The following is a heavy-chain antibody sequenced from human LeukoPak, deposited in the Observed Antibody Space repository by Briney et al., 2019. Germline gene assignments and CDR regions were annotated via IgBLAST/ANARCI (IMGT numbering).Heavy chain of an antibody. V-gene: IGHV4-39*01. Sequence: SETLSLTCTVSGGSISSSSYYWGWIRQPPGNGLEWIGSIYYSGSTYYNPSLKSRVTISVDTSKNQFSLKLSSVTAADTAVYYCARSIVGASYYFDYWGQGTLVTVSS. CDR2: IYYSGST. CDR1: GGSISSSSYY. CDR3: ARSIVGASYYFDY. D-gene: IGHD1-26*01. J-gene: IGHJ4*02.